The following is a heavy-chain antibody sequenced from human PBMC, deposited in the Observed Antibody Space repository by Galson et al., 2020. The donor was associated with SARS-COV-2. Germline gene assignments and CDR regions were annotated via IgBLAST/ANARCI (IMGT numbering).Heavy chain of an antibody. J-gene: IGHJ4*02. CDR1: GFTLSGSA. CDR2: ISYDGTTK. CDR3: ARETDDYTSSYYDY. D-gene: IGHD6-13*01. Sequence: GGSLRLSCAASGFTLSGSALHWVRQAPGKGLEWVAIISYDGTTKYNSDSVKDRFTISRDISKNTLYLQMNSLRPEDTAVYFCARETDDYTSSYYDYWGQGTLVTVSS. V-gene: IGHV3-30*04.